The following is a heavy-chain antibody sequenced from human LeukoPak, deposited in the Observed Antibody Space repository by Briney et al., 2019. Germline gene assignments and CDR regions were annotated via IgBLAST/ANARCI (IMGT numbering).Heavy chain of an antibody. Sequence: KTGGSLRLSCAASGFTFSSYSMNWVRQAPGKGLEWVSSISSSSSYIYYADSVKGRFTISRDNAKNSLHLQMNSLRAEDTAVYYCASLYCSGGSCYFTNWGQGTLVTVSS. D-gene: IGHD2-15*01. CDR3: ASLYCSGGSCYFTN. CDR1: GFTFSSYS. J-gene: IGHJ4*02. CDR2: ISSSSSYI. V-gene: IGHV3-21*01.